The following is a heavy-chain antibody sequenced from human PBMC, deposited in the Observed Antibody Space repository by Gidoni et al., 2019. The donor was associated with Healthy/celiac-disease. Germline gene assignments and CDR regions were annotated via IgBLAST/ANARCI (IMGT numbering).Heavy chain of an antibody. CDR2: IWYDGSNN. V-gene: IGHV3-33*01. CDR1: GFTFSSYG. D-gene: IGHD6-19*01. CDR3: ARDRYSSGWTRLDY. J-gene: IGHJ4*02. Sequence: QVQLVESGGGVVQPGRSLRLSCAASGFTFSSYGMHWVRQAPGEGLEWVAVIWYDGSNNDSADAVKCRFTISRDNSKHTLYLQLNSLRAEDTAVYSCARDRYSSGWTRLDYWGQGTLVTVSS.